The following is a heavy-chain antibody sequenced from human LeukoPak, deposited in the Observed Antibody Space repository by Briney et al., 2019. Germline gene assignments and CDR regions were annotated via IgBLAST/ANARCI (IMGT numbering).Heavy chain of an antibody. Sequence: PGGSLRLSCAASGFTFNNYAMNWVRQAPGKGLEWVSSISGGGETTYYADSAKGRFTISRDNSQNTLYLQMNSLRAEDTAVYYCALRYTTSWYFDDWGQGTLVTVSS. J-gene: IGHJ4*02. CDR2: ISGGGETT. V-gene: IGHV3-23*01. CDR3: ALRYTTSWYFDD. CDR1: GFTFNNYA. D-gene: IGHD6-13*01.